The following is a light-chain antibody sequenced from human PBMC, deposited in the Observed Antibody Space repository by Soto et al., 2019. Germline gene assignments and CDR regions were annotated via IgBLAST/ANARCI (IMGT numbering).Light chain of an antibody. V-gene: IGKV1-39*01. CDR3: QQTYSSPPGA. CDR1: HSIRNY. CDR2: TAS. Sequence: IHRTHSPSCLSASLGDRVTITFRGGHSIRNYLNWYQQKPGKAPKVLIYTASSLQSGAPSRFSGSGSGTDFTLSIGRLQPEDFATYYCQQTYSSPPGAFGQGTKVDIK. J-gene: IGKJ1*01.